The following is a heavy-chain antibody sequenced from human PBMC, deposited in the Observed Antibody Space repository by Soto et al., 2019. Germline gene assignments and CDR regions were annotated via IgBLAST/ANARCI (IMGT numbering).Heavy chain of an antibody. D-gene: IGHD5-12*01. CDR3: ARDRAGDGYNYDYFDY. V-gene: IGHV3-30*09. J-gene: IGHJ4*02. CDR2: ISYDENNE. CDR1: GFTFSIYA. Sequence: QVQLVESGGGVVQPGRSLRLSCAASGFTFSIYAMHWVRQAPGKRLEWVAVISYDENNEYYADSVKGRFAISRDTSRNTLYLQMNSLRAEDTAVYYCARDRAGDGYNYDYFDYWGQGTLVTVSS.